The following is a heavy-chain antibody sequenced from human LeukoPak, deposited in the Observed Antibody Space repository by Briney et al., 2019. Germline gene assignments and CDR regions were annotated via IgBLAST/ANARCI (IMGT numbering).Heavy chain of an antibody. V-gene: IGHV6-1*01. CDR3: ARGASLEYNWNDKFYYYYMDV. D-gene: IGHD1-1*01. J-gene: IGHJ6*03. Sequence: SHTLSFTCTLSGHRVSSNSAVWHWITQSPSRAVLWLGRTYYRHKLHNDYAVSGKSRITINPDKSKNQFSLQLNSVTPEDTAVYYCARGASLEYNWNDKFYYYYMDVWGKGTTVTISS. CDR2: TYYRHKLHN. CDR1: GHRVSSNSAV.